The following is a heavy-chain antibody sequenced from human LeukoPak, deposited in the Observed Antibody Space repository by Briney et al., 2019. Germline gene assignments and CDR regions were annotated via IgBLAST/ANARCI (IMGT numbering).Heavy chain of an antibody. CDR2: IWYDGSNK. CDR1: GFTFSSYG. V-gene: IGHV3-33*01. CDR3: ARGDYYYGMDV. Sequence: GGSLRLSCAASGFTFSSYGMHWVRQAPGKGLEWVAVIWYDGSNKYYADSVKGRFTISRDNSKNTLYLQMNSLRAEDTAVYYCARGDYYYGMDVWGQGTTVTVSS. J-gene: IGHJ6*02.